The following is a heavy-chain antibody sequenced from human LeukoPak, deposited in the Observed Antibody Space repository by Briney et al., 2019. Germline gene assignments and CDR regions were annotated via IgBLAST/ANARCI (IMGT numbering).Heavy chain of an antibody. CDR2: ISGSGGST. CDR1: GFTFSSYG. Sequence: GGSLRLSCAASGFTFSSYGMSWVRQAPGKGLEWVSAISGSGGSTYYADSVKGRFTISRDNAKNTLYLQMNSLRAEDTAVYYCARALAAAGTSGYWGQGTLVTVSS. CDR3: ARALAAAGTSGY. D-gene: IGHD6-13*01. J-gene: IGHJ4*02. V-gene: IGHV3-23*01.